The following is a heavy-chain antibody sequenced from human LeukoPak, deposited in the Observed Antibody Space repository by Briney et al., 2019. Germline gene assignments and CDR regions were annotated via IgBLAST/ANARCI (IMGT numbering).Heavy chain of an antibody. D-gene: IGHD6-19*01. Sequence: AASVKVSCKASGYTFTSYDINWVRQATGQGLERVGWMNPNSGNTGYAQKVQGRGTITMNTSISTAYMELSSLRSEDTAVYYCARVTGEYSSGWLVYYSYMDVWGKGTTVTVSS. V-gene: IGHV1-8*03. CDR1: GYTFTSYD. J-gene: IGHJ6*03. CDR3: ARVTGEYSSGWLVYYSYMDV. CDR2: MNPNSGNT.